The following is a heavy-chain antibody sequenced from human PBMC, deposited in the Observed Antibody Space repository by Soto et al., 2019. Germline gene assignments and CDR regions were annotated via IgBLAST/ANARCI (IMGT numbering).Heavy chain of an antibody. V-gene: IGHV3-74*01. D-gene: IGHD3-10*01. J-gene: IGHJ4*02. CDR3: ASYYGSGIYHPKY. Sequence: EVQLVESGGGLVQPGGSLRLSCAASGFTFSSYWMHWVRQAPGKGLVWVSRINSDGRSTCYADSVKGRFTISRDNAKNTLYLQMNSLRAEDTAVYYCASYYGSGIYHPKYWGQGTLVTVAS. CDR2: INSDGRST. CDR1: GFTFSSYW.